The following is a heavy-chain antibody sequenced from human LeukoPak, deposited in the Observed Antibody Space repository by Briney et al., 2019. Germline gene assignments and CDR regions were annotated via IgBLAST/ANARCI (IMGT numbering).Heavy chain of an antibody. J-gene: IGHJ5*01. Sequence: SETLSLTCSVSGGSISSSSFYWSWIRQPPGKGLEWIGYIYYTGSTNYNSSLKSRVTISVDTSKNQFSLNLSSVTAADTAMYYCARAVLATKSEHWFDSWGQGTLVTVSS. CDR3: ARAVLATKSEHWFDS. D-gene: IGHD2-8*01. CDR2: IYYTGST. CDR1: GGSISSSSFY. V-gene: IGHV4-61*01.